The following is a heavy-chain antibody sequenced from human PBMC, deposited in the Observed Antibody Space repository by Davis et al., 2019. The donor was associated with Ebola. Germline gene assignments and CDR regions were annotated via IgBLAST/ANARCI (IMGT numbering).Heavy chain of an antibody. CDR1: GSTVSSNY. Sequence: GGSLRPSCAAPGSTVSSNYMSWVRKAPGKGLEWVSALYSGGSTYYADSVKGRFTISRHNSKNTLYLQMNSLRAEDTAVYYCAKDRGLWLEDVVDWGQGTLVTVSS. CDR3: AKDRGLWLEDVVD. J-gene: IGHJ4*02. CDR2: LYSGGST. D-gene: IGHD6-19*01. V-gene: IGHV3-53*01.